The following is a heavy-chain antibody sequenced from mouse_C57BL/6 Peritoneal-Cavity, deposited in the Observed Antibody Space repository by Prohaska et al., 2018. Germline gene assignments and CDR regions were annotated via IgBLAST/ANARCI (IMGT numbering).Heavy chain of an antibody. CDR3: ARWGLYDY. CDR2: IDPSDSYT. J-gene: IGHJ2*01. CDR1: GYTFTSYC. V-gene: IGHV1-50*01. Sequence: GASVKLSCKASGYTFTSYCMQWVKQRPGQCLEWIGEIDPSDSYTNYNQKFKGKATLTVDTSSSTAYMQLSSLTSEDSAVYYCARWGLYDYWGQGTTLTVSS. D-gene: IGHD2-13*01.